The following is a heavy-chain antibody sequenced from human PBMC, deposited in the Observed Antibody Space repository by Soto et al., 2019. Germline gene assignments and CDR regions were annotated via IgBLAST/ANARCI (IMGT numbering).Heavy chain of an antibody. D-gene: IGHD1-26*01. CDR1: GGSISSSSYY. V-gene: IGHV4-39*01. CDR2: IYYSGST. J-gene: IGHJ4*02. Sequence: SETLSLTCTVSGGSISSSSYYWGWIRQPPGKGLEWIGSIYYSGSTYYNPSLKSRVTISVDTSKNQFSLKLSSVTAADTAVYYCARVAQGNGVGAPRAFDYWGQGTLVTVSS. CDR3: ARVAQGNGVGAPRAFDY.